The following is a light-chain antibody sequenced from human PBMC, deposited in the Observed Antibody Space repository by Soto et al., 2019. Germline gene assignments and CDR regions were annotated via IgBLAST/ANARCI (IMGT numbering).Light chain of an antibody. CDR2: GAS. V-gene: IGKV3-15*01. J-gene: IGKJ3*01. CDR3: QHYNDWPPAFT. CDR1: QSLSRN. Sequence: EILMTQSPATLSVSPGGRATLSCRASQSLSRNLAWYQQKPGQAPRLLIYGASTRASGVPARFSGSGSGTEFPLTISSLQSEDFAVYYCQHYNDWPPAFTFGPGTKVDL.